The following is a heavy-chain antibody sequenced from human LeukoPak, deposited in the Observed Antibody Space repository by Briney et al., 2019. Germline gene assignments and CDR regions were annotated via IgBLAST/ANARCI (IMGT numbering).Heavy chain of an antibody. J-gene: IGHJ6*03. Sequence: SETLSLTCTVSGYSIRSGYYWGWIRQPPGKGLEWIGSIYHSGSTYYNPSLKSRVTISVDTSKNQFSLKLSSVTAADTAVYYCARTTEGGYTYDYFYYYYMDVWGKGTTVTISS. D-gene: IGHD5-18*01. V-gene: IGHV4-38-2*02. CDR2: IYHSGST. CDR1: GYSIRSGYY. CDR3: ARTTEGGYTYDYFYYYYMDV.